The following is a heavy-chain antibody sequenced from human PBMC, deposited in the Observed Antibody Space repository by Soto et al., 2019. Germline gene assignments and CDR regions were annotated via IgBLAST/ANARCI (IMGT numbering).Heavy chain of an antibody. CDR1: GFDFSGSE. V-gene: IGHV3-48*03. Sequence: LRLSCTASGFDFSGSEMNWFRQAPGKGLEWVAYITGSGGAMFHADSVKGRFSISRDNAKNSLFLEMNNLTADDAGVYYCAKVAPFILGSPFWGQGTLVTVSS. CDR2: ITGSGGAM. CDR3: AKVAPFILGSPF. D-gene: IGHD2-21*01. J-gene: IGHJ4*02.